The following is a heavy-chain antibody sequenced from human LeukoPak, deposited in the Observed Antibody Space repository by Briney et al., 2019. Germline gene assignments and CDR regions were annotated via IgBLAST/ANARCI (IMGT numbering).Heavy chain of an antibody. Sequence: GGSLRLSCAASGLTISSYSMNWVRQAPGKGLQWVSYISSSSSTIYYADSVKGRFTISRDNAKNSLYLQMNSLRAEDTAVYSCARGADGVSSNSRGWFDPWGQGTLVTVSS. V-gene: IGHV3-48*04. CDR3: ARGADGVSSNSRGWFDP. CDR1: GLTISSYS. CDR2: ISSSSSTI. J-gene: IGHJ5*02. D-gene: IGHD2-15*01.